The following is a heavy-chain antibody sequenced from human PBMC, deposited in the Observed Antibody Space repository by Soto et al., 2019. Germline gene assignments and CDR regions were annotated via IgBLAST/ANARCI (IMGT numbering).Heavy chain of an antibody. V-gene: IGHV3-21*01. CDR3: ARYPQDSYYFDY. CDR1: GFTFSSYS. D-gene: IGHD2-15*01. CDR2: ISSSSSYI. Sequence: GGSLRLSCAASGFTFSSYSMNWVRQAPGKGLEWVSSISSSSSYIYYADSVKGRFTISRDNAKNSLYLQMNSLRAEDTAVYYCARYPQDSYYFDYWGQGTLVTVSS. J-gene: IGHJ4*02.